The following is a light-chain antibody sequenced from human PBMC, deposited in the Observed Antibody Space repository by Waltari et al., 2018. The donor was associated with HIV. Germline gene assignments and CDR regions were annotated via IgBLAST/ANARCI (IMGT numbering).Light chain of an antibody. CDR2: EDT. Sequence: SYELIQPPSVSVSPGQTASITCSGDELGTVYASWYQQKPGQSPVLSIYEDTRRPSGIPERFSGSNSGNTATLTISGTQVMDEADYYCQGWLSGTAVFGGGTTLTVL. CDR3: QGWLSGTAV. CDR1: ELGTVY. J-gene: IGLJ2*01. V-gene: IGLV3-1*01.